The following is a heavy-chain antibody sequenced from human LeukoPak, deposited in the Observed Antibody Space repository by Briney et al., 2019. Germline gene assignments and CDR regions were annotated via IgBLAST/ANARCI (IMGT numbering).Heavy chain of an antibody. J-gene: IGHJ5*02. V-gene: IGHV3-9*01. CDR2: ISWNSGSI. CDR1: GFTFDDYA. CDR3: ARDGYGDRRNLYNWFDP. Sequence: PGRSLRLSCAASGFTFDDYAMHWVRQAPGKGLEWVSGISWNSGSIGYADSVKGRFTISRDNSKNTLYLQMNSLRAEDTAVYYCARDGYGDRRNLYNWFDPWGQGTLVTVSS. D-gene: IGHD4-17*01.